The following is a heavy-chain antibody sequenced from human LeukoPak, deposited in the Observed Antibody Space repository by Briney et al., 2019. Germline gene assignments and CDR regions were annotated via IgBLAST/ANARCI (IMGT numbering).Heavy chain of an antibody. V-gene: IGHV1-8*01. CDR3: ARVNSPEYGYYYYYGMDV. J-gene: IGHJ6*02. D-gene: IGHD4-17*01. CDR1: GYTFTSYD. Sequence: GASVKVSCKASGYTFTSYDINRVRQATGQGLEWMGWMNPNRGNTGYAQKFQGRVTMTRNTSISTAYMELSSLRSEDTAVYYCARVNSPEYGYYYYYGMDVWGQGTTVTVSS. CDR2: MNPNRGNT.